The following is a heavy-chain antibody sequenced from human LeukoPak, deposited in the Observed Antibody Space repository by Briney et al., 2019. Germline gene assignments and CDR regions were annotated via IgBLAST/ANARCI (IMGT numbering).Heavy chain of an antibody. V-gene: IGHV3-23*01. CDR1: GFIFSTYT. Sequence: PGGSLRLSCAASGFIFSTYTMNWVRQAPGKGLEWVSTISGSTGGTYYADSVKGRFTISRDSSKNTLYLQMNSLRAEDTAVYYCAKDQGSDKSGYDAFDMWGHGTVVTVSS. D-gene: IGHD3-22*01. CDR3: AKDQGSDKSGYDAFDM. J-gene: IGHJ3*02. CDR2: ISGSTGGT.